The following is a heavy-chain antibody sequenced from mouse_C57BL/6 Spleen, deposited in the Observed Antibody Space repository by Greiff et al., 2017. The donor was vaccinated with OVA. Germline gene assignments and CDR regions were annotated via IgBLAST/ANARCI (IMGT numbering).Heavy chain of an antibody. CDR1: GYAFSSSW. V-gene: IGHV1-82*01. J-gene: IGHJ4*01. CDR2: IYPGDGDT. D-gene: IGHD2-3*01. Sequence: QVQLQQSGPELVKPGASVKISCKASGYAFSSSWMNWVKQRPGKGLEWIGRIYPGDGDTNYNGKFKGKATLTADKSSSTAYMQLSSLTSEDSAVYFCARSDGYYAMDYWGQGTSGTVSS. CDR3: ARSDGYYAMDY.